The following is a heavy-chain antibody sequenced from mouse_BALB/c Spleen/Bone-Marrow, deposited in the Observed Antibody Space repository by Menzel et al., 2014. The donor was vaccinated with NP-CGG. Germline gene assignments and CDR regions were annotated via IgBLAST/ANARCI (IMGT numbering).Heavy chain of an antibody. Sequence: EVKLVESGGGLVQPGGSLKLSCATSGFTFSDYYMFWVRQTPDKRLEWVAYISNGYDCTFYSDTVKGRFTISRDNAQNTLYLQMSRLRSEDTAMYYCARESYGHAMDYWGQGTSVTVSS. V-gene: IGHV5-12*02. CDR3: ARESYGHAMDY. D-gene: IGHD2-12*01. CDR1: GFTFSDYY. J-gene: IGHJ4*01. CDR2: ISNGYDCT.